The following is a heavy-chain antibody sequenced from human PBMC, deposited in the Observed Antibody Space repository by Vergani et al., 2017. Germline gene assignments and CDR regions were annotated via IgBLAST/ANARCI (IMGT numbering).Heavy chain of an antibody. D-gene: IGHD3-10*02. Sequence: EVQLLESGGGLVQPGGSLRLSCAASGFTFSSYAMSWVRQAPGKGLEWVSAISGSGGSTYYADTVKGRFTISRDNSKNTLYLQMNSLRAEDTAVYYCAKXAITMFPGGDAFDIWGQGTMVTVSS. V-gene: IGHV3-23*01. CDR3: AKXAITMFPGGDAFDI. CDR1: GFTFSSYA. J-gene: IGHJ3*02. CDR2: ISGSGGST.